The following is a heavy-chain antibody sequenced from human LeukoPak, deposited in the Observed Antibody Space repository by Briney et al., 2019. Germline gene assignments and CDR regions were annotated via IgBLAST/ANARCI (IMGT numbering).Heavy chain of an antibody. CDR1: GYTFTDYY. J-gene: IGHJ4*02. CDR3: ARSHLTIWRSSRRPTTPDFDY. CDR2: INPNSGGT. Sequence: GASVKVSCQASGYTFTDYYMHWVRQAPGQGLEWMGRINPNSGGTNYAQKFQGRVTMTRDTSISTAYMELSRLRSDDTAVYYCARSHLTIWRSSRRPTTPDFDYWGQGTLVTVSS. V-gene: IGHV1-2*06. D-gene: IGHD3-16*01.